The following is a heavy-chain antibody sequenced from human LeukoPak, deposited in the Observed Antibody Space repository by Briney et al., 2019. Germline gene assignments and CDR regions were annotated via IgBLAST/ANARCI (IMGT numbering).Heavy chain of an antibody. CDR2: ISGSGGGT. CDR3: AKAWYCSSTSCYASAFDI. CDR1: GFTFNSAA. J-gene: IGHJ3*02. Sequence: GGSLRLSCAASGFTFNSAAMNWVRQAPGKGLEWVSTISGSGGGTYYADSVKGRFTISRDNSKNTLSLQMNSLRAEDTAVYYCAKAWYCSSTSCYASAFDIWGQGTMVTVSS. V-gene: IGHV3-23*01. D-gene: IGHD2-2*01.